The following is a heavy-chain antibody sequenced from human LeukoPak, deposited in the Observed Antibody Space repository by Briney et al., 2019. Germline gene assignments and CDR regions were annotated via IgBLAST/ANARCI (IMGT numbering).Heavy chain of an antibody. CDR1: GFTFRNYW. CDR3: ARESVFDY. CDR2: INNEGTGT. Sequence: GGSLRLSCATSGFTFRNYWMHWVRQAPGKGLVWISRINNEGTGTIYADFVKGRFTISRDNAENTLYLQMNSLRAEDTAVYYCARESVFDYWGQGTLVTVSS. J-gene: IGHJ4*02. V-gene: IGHV3-74*01. D-gene: IGHD6-19*01.